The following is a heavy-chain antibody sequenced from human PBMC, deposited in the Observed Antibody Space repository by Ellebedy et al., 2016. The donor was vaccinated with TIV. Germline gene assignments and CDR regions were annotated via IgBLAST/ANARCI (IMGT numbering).Heavy chain of an antibody. V-gene: IGHV3-11*01. J-gene: IGHJ4*02. CDR2: ISSSGSTI. CDR3: AKGYMSPFDY. D-gene: IGHD2-2*02. CDR1: GFTFSDYY. Sequence: GESLKISCAASGFTFSDYYMSWIRQAPGKGLEWVSYISSSGSTIYYADSVKGRFTISRDNAKNSLYLQMNSLRAEDTAVYYCAKGYMSPFDYWGQGILVTVSS.